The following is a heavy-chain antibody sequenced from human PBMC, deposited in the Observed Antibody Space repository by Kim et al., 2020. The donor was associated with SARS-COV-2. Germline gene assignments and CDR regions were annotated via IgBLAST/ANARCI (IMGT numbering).Heavy chain of an antibody. Sequence: SETLSLTCTVSGGSISSYYWSWIRQPPGKGLEWIGYIYYSGSTNYNPSLKSRVTISVDTSKNQFSLKLSSVTAADTAVYYCARDPTSITGTERAFDIWGQGTMVTVSS. CDR3: ARDPTSITGTERAFDI. J-gene: IGHJ3*02. CDR1: GGSISSYY. CDR2: IYYSGST. D-gene: IGHD1-20*01. V-gene: IGHV4-59*01.